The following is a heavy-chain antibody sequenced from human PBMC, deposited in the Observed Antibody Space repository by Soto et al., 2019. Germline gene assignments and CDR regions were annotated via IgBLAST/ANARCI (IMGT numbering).Heavy chain of an antibody. J-gene: IGHJ4*02. D-gene: IGHD1-26*01. V-gene: IGHV3-23*01. Sequence: EEQLLESGGGLIQPGGSLRLSCAASGFAFYNYAMAWVRQAPGKGLEWVSGISGSGISIYYTDSVKGRFTISRDNSKNTLFLQMDSLRGEDTALYYCAKDARRTGLLGQWVGWGQGTLVTVSS. CDR2: ISGSGISI. CDR1: GFAFYNYA. CDR3: AKDARRTGLLGQWVG.